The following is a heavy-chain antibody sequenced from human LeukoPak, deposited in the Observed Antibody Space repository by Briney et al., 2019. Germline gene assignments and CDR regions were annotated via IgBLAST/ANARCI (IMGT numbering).Heavy chain of an antibody. CDR1: GGSFSGYY. J-gene: IGHJ4*02. CDR2: INHSGST. D-gene: IGHD3-10*01. Sequence: SETLSLTCAVYGGSFSGYYWSWIRQPPGKGLEWIGEINHSGSTNYNPSLKSRVTISADTSKNQFSLKLSSVTAADTAVYYCARRQGYHGSGSYHFDYWGQGTLITVSS. CDR3: ARRQGYHGSGSYHFDY. V-gene: IGHV4-34*01.